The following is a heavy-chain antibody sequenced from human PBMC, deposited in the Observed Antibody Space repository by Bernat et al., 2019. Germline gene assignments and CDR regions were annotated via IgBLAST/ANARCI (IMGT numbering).Heavy chain of an antibody. V-gene: IGHV4-34*01. CDR1: GGSFSGYY. D-gene: IGHD2-15*01. CDR3: ARAGYGDCSGGSCYSGDFDY. Sequence: QVQLQQWGAGLLKPSETLSLTCAVYGGSFSGYYWSWIRQPPGKGLEWIGEINHSGSTNYNPSLKSRVTISVDTSKNQFSLKLSSVTAADTAVYYCARAGYGDCSGGSCYSGDFDYWGQGTLVTVSS. CDR2: INHSGST. J-gene: IGHJ4*02.